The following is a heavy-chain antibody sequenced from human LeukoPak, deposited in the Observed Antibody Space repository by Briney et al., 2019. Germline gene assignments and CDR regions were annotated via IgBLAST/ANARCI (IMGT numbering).Heavy chain of an antibody. Sequence: AGGSLRLSCAASAFTFSNYGIHWVRQAPGKGLEWVAFIRYDGSKTYYADFVKGRFTISRDNSKNTLYLQMNSLRAEDTAVYYCAKDGSDTAMVWGMFDYWGQGTLVTVSS. CDR1: AFTFSNYG. CDR3: AKDGSDTAMVWGMFDY. J-gene: IGHJ4*02. CDR2: IRYDGSKT. D-gene: IGHD5-18*01. V-gene: IGHV3-30*02.